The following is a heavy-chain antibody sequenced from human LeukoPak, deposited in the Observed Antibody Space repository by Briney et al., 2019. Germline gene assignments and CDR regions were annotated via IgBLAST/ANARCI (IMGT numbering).Heavy chain of an antibody. J-gene: IGHJ4*02. V-gene: IGHV4-4*02. Sequence: PSETLSLTCTVSGGSISSSNWWSWVRQPPGKGLEWIGEIYHSGSTNYNPSLKSRVTISVDKSKNQFSLKLSSVTAADTAVYYCARVYRGRSWFKFDYWGQGTLVTVSS. CDR2: IYHSGST. D-gene: IGHD6-13*01. CDR1: GGSISSSNW. CDR3: ARVYRGRSWFKFDY.